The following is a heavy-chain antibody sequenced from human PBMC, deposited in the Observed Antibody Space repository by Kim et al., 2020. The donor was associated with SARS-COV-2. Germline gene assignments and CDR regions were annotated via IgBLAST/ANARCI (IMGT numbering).Heavy chain of an antibody. CDR3: SRGSSRIAARPGYWYFDL. Sequence: KSRVTISVDTSKNQFSLKLSSVTAADTAVYHCSRGSSRIAARPGYWYFDLWGRGTLVTVSS. V-gene: IGHV4-34*01. D-gene: IGHD6-6*01. J-gene: IGHJ2*01.